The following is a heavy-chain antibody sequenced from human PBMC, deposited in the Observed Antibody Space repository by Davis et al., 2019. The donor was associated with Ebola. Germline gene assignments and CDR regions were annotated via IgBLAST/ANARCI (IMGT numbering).Heavy chain of an antibody. D-gene: IGHD6-13*01. V-gene: IGHV4-34*01. J-gene: IGHJ4*02. CDR2: INHSGST. Sequence: MPSETLSLTCAVYGGSFSGHYWSWIRQPPGKGLEWIGEINHSGSTNYNPSLKSRVTISVDTSKNQFSLKLSSVTAADTAVYYCARLGSPGFDYWGQGTLVTVSS. CDR3: ARLGSPGFDY. CDR1: GGSFSGHY.